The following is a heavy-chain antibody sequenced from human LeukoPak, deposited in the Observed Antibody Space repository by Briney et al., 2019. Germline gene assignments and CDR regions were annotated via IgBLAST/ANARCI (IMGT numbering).Heavy chain of an antibody. CDR3: AKVWRGNYFDY. CDR1: GLTFGNFA. D-gene: IGHD1-1*01. V-gene: IGHV3-23*01. Sequence: GGSLSLPCASSGLTFGNFAMNWVAQAPGKGLEWVSVISGSGTNTNYADSMRGRFTNSTDSSQNTLYLQMNTLRAEDTAVYYCAKVWRGNYFDYWGQGTLVTVSS. J-gene: IGHJ4*02. CDR2: ISGSGTNT.